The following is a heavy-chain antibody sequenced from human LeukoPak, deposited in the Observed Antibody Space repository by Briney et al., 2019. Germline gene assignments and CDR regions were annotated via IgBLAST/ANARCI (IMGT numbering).Heavy chain of an antibody. Sequence: ASVKVPCKASGYTFTSYYMHWVRQAPGQGLEWMGIINPSGGSTSYAQKFQGRVTMTRDTSTSTVYMELSSLRSEDTAVYYCARSSRGSSSRNDAFDIWGQGTMVTVSS. D-gene: IGHD6-13*01. V-gene: IGHV1-46*01. CDR3: ARSSRGSSSRNDAFDI. CDR2: INPSGGST. J-gene: IGHJ3*02. CDR1: GYTFTSYY.